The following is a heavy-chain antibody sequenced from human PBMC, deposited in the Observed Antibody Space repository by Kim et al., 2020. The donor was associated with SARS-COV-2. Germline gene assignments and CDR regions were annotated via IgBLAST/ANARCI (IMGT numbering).Heavy chain of an antibody. Sequence: GGSLRLSCAASGFTFSSYSMNWVRQAPGKGLEWVSSISSSSSYIYYADSVKGRFTISRDNAKNSLYLQMNSLRAEDTAVYYCARVRFLETGPYYYGMDVWGQGTTVTVSS. CDR2: ISSSSSYI. CDR1: GFTFSSYS. J-gene: IGHJ6*02. D-gene: IGHD3-3*01. V-gene: IGHV3-21*01. CDR3: ARVRFLETGPYYYGMDV.